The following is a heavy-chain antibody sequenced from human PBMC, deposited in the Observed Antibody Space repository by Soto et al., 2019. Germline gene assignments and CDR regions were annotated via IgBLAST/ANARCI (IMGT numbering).Heavy chain of an antibody. J-gene: IGHJ6*02. CDR3: ARQQQLAHLHPLGIYYYYGMDV. D-gene: IGHD6-13*01. CDR2: IIPIFGTA. Sequence: SVKVSCKASGGTFSSYSINWVRQAPGQGLEWMGEIIPIFGTANYAQKFQGRVTITADESTSTAYMELSSLRSEDTAVYYCARQQQLAHLHPLGIYYYYGMDVWGQGTTVTVSS. CDR1: GGTFSSYS. V-gene: IGHV1-69*13.